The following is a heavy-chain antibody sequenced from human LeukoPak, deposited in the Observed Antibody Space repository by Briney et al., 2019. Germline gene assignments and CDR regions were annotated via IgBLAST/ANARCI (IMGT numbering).Heavy chain of an antibody. CDR2: IYHSGST. CDR3: AKTVGATIRFFDY. J-gene: IGHJ4*02. D-gene: IGHD1-26*01. Sequence: SETLSLTCTVSGYSISSGYYWGWIRQPPGNGLEWIGSIYHSGSTYYNPSLKSRVTISVDTSKNQFSLKLSSVTAEDTAVHYCAKTVGATIRFFDYWGQGTLVTVSS. CDR1: GYSISSGYY. V-gene: IGHV4-38-2*02.